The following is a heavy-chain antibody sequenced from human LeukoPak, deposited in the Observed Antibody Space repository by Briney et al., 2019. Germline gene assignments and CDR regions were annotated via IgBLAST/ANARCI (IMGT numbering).Heavy chain of an antibody. CDR3: ARDVQLGYFDY. CDR1: GFTVSSNY. CDR2: IYSGGST. Sequence: GGSLRLSCAASGFTVSSNYMSWVRQAPGKGLERVSVIYSGGSTYYADSVKGRFTISRDNSKNTLYLQMNSLRAEDTAVYYCARDVQLGYFDYWGQGTLVTVSS. D-gene: IGHD6-6*01. J-gene: IGHJ4*02. V-gene: IGHV3-66*02.